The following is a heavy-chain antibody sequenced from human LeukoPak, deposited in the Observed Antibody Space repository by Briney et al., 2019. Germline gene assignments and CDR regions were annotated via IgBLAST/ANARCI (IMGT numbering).Heavy chain of an antibody. CDR3: ARGGRRYYYDSSGYSNLAPFDY. D-gene: IGHD3-22*01. V-gene: IGHV1-2*02. CDR1: GYTFTSYG. CDR2: INPNSGGT. J-gene: IGHJ4*02. Sequence: GASVKVSCKASGYTFTSYGISWVRQAPGQGLEWMGWINPNSGGTNYAQKFQGRVTMTRDTSISTAYMELSRLRSDDTAVYYCARGGRRYYYDSSGYSNLAPFDYWGQGTLITVSS.